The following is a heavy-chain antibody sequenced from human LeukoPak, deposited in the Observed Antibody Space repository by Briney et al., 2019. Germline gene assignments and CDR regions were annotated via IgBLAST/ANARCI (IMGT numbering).Heavy chain of an antibody. Sequence: GGSLRLSCAASRFTFSNYGMHWVRQAPGKGLEWVAVISYDGSNKYYADSVKGRFTISRDNSKNTLFLQMSSLRPEDTALYYCASSIFGVVLGTKLDYWGQGTLVTVSS. D-gene: IGHD3-3*01. J-gene: IGHJ4*02. V-gene: IGHV3-30*03. CDR2: ISYDGSNK. CDR3: ASSIFGVVLGTKLDY. CDR1: RFTFSNYG.